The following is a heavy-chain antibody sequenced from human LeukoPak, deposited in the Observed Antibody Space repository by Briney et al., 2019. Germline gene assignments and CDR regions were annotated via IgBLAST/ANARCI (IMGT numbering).Heavy chain of an antibody. CDR3: AQTHIAAAGTIT. V-gene: IGHV3-7*01. D-gene: IGHD6-13*01. CDR2: IKQDGSEK. CDR1: GFTFSSYW. J-gene: IGHJ5*02. Sequence: GGSLRLSCAASGFTFSSYWMSWVRQAAGRGLEWVANIKQDGSEKYYVDSVKGRFTISRDNAKSSLYLQMNSLRAEDTAVYYCAQTHIAAAGTITWGQGTLVTVSS.